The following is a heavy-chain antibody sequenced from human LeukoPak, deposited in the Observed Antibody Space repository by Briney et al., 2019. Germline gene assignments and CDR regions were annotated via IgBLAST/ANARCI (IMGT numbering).Heavy chain of an antibody. CDR2: ISDSGGST. D-gene: IGHD1-26*01. CDR1: GFIFGSYA. J-gene: IGHJ4*02. Sequence: PGGSLRLSCAASGFIFGSYAMTWVRQAPGKGLEWVSYISDSGGSTHYADSVKGRFTTSRDNSKNTVYLQMNSLRVEDTAMYYCAKDLGARGVGATPADWGQGTLVTVSS. CDR3: AKDLGARGVGATPAD. V-gene: IGHV3-23*01.